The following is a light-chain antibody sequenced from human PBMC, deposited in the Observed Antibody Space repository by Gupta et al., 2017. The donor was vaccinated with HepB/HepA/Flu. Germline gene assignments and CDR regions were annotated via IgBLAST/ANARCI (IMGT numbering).Light chain of an antibody. CDR2: DAS. Sequence: EVVLTQSPATLSVSPGEGATLSCRASQSINNYLAWYQQKPGQAPRLLMYDASIRATGIPARFSGSGSGTDFTLTISSREPEDFAVYYCQQRSSWPCIFGQGTKLEIK. J-gene: IGKJ2*02. V-gene: IGKV3-11*01. CDR1: QSINNY. CDR3: QQRSSWPCI.